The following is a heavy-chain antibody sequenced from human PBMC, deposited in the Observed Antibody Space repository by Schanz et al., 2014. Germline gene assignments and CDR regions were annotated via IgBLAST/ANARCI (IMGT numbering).Heavy chain of an antibody. CDR2: INPNSGDT. CDR1: RSTFSSYT. CDR3: ARGYGDSPTDF. V-gene: IGHV1-2*04. D-gene: IGHD4-17*01. Sequence: QVQLVQSGAEVKKPGSSVKVSCKASRSTFSSYTISWVRQARGQGLEWVGWINPNSGDTNYAQKFQGWVTMTRDTSISTAYMEVSRLRSEDTAVYYCARGYGDSPTDFWGQGTLVTVSS. J-gene: IGHJ4*02.